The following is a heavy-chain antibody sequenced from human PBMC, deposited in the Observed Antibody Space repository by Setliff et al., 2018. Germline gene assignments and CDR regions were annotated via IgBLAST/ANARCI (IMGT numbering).Heavy chain of an antibody. J-gene: IGHJ5*02. V-gene: IGHV4-59*02. Sequence: SETLSLTCTVSGGSVRGYYWSWIRQPPGKGLEWIGYMYYSGDTKYNPSLKSRVTISVDTSKNQFSLKLSSVTAADTAVYYCAREIHSAAYNWFDPWGQGTLVTVSS. CDR3: AREIHSAAYNWFDP. CDR1: GGSVRGYY. D-gene: IGHD5-18*01. CDR2: MYYSGDT.